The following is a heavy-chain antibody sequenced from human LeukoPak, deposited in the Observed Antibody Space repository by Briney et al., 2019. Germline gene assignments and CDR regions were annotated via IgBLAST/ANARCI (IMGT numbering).Heavy chain of an antibody. CDR3: ARHPNYGFISYYYMDV. D-gene: IGHD4-17*01. CDR1: GGSISSYY. V-gene: IGHV4-4*07. J-gene: IGHJ6*03. CDR2: IYTSGST. Sequence: SETLSLTCTVSGGSISSYYWSWIRQPAGKGLEWIGRIYTSGSTNYNPSLKSRVTMSVDTSKNQFSLKLSSVTAADTAVYYCARHPNYGFISYYYMDVWGKGTTVTVSS.